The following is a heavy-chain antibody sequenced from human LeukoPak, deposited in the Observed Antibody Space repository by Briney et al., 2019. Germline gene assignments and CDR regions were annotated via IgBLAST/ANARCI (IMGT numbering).Heavy chain of an antibody. D-gene: IGHD1-7*01. CDR2: IYYSGST. V-gene: IGHV4-59*01. CDR1: GGSIRGSY. J-gene: IGHJ6*02. CDR3: ARDNWNYGSSMDV. Sequence: SETLSLTCTVSGGSIRGSYWSWIRQPPGKGLEWIGYIYYSGSTNYNPSLKSRVTISVDTSKNQFSLKLSSVTAADTAVYHCARDNWNYGSSMDVWGQGTTVTVSS.